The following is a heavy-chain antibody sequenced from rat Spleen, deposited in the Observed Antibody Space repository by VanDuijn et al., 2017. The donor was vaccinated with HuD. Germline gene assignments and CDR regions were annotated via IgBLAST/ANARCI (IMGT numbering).Heavy chain of an antibody. CDR2: IAFDGIGT. D-gene: IGHD2-1*01. CDR3: ARRYDFDF. Sequence: EVQLVESGGGLVQPGRSLKLSCAPSGFSFSDYAVAWVRQAPTKGLEWVATIAFDGIGTYYRDSVKGRFTISRDNAKSTLYLQMDSLRSEDTATYYCARRYDFDFWGQGVMVTVSS. J-gene: IGHJ2*01. CDR1: GFSFSDYA. V-gene: IGHV5-17*01.